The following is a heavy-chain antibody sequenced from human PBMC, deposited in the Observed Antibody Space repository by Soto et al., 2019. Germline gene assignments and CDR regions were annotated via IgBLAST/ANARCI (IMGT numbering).Heavy chain of an antibody. V-gene: IGHV3-7*04. CDR3: ERLASSNSAWT. J-gene: IGHJ5*02. D-gene: IGHD6-6*01. CDR1: GFAFSEDW. Sequence: EVQVVQSGGGLVQPGGSLRLSCAGSGFAFSEDWMSCARQAPAKGLEWVAIIKYAGSEEYYLDSVSVRFTISGDNATNSLHLKMASQRAGDTAFYYGERLASSNSAWTLGQGALVTAS. CDR2: IKYAGSEE.